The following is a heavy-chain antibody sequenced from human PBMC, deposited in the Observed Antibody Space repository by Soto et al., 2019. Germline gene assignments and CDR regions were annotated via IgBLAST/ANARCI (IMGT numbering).Heavy chain of an antibody. J-gene: IGHJ1*01. D-gene: IGHD4-17*01. CDR3: AHSPPATVTTSAEYFQH. Sequence: QITLKESGPTLVKPTQTLTLTCTFSGFSLSTSGVGVGWIRQPPGKALEWLALIYWDDDKRYSPSLKSRLTITKDTSKNQVVLTMTNMDPVDIATYYCAHSPPATVTTSAEYFQHWGQGTLVTVSS. V-gene: IGHV2-5*02. CDR1: GFSLSTSGVG. CDR2: IYWDDDK.